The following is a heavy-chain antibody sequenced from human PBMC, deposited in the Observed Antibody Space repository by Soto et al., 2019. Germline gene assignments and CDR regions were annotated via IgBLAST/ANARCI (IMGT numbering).Heavy chain of an antibody. CDR1: GFTFSSYA. J-gene: IGHJ3*02. CDR3: VKQDGYSYAFDI. V-gene: IGHV3-64D*06. Sequence: EVQLVESGGGLVQPGGSLRLSCSASGFTFSSYAMHWVRQAPGKGLEYVSAISSNGGSTYYADSVKGRFAISRDNSKNTLYLQMSSLRAEDTAVYYCVKQDGYSYAFDIWGQGTMVTVSS. D-gene: IGHD5-18*01. CDR2: ISSNGGST.